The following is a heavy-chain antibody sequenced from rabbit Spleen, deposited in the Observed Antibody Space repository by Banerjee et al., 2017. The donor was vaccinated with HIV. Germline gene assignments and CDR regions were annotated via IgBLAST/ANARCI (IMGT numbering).Heavy chain of an antibody. J-gene: IGHJ4*01. CDR3: VREAGYGGYGDANL. V-gene: IGHV1S7*01. CDR2: IVPIFGVT. D-gene: IGHD6-1*01. CDR1: GFDFSTYS. Sequence: QSLEESGGGLVQPGGSLTLSCKASGFDFSTYSMSWVRQAPGKGLEWIGYIVPIFGVTYYANWVNGRFTISSHNAQNTLYLQVNSLTAADTATYFCVREAGYGGYGDANLWGQGTLVTVS.